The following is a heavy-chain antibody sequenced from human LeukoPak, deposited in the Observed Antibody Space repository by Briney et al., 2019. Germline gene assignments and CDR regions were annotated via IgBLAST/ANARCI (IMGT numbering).Heavy chain of an antibody. CDR1: GGTFSSYA. J-gene: IGHJ4*02. D-gene: IGHD3-22*01. V-gene: IGHV1-69*04. Sequence: GASVKVSCKASGGTFSSYAISWVRQAPGQGLEWMGRIIPILGIANYAQKFQGRVTITADKSTSTAYMELSSLRSEDTAVYYCARSSYYDSGGLGYWGQGTLVTVSS. CDR3: ARSSYYDSGGLGY. CDR2: IIPILGIA.